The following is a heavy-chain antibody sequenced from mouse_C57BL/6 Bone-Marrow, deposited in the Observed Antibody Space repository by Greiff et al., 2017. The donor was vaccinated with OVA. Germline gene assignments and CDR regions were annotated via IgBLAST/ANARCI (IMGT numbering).Heavy chain of an antibody. D-gene: IGHD1-1*01. V-gene: IGHV1-55*01. Sequence: VQLQQPGAALVKPGASVKMSCQASGYTFTSYWITWVKRRPGQGLEWIGDIYPGSGSPNYHEKFKSKATLPVDTSSSTAYMQLSSLAAEDSAVYDCARSLITTALDYWGQGTTLTVSS. J-gene: IGHJ2*01. CDR3: ARSLITTALDY. CDR1: GYTFTSYW. CDR2: IYPGSGSP.